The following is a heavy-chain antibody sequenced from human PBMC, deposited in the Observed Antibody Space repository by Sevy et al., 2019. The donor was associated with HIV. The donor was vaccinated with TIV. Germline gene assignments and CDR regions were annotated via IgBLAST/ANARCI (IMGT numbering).Heavy chain of an antibody. J-gene: IGHJ3*02. CDR3: ARHWPGEDIVVEVAALAFDM. Sequence: GESLKISCKGSGYSFTSFWIGWVRQMPGKGLEWMGIIYPGDSDPRYSPSFQGQVTIPADKSISTAYLQWSSLKASDTAMYYCARHWPGEDIVVEVAALAFDMWGQGTMVTVSS. CDR2: IYPGDSDP. V-gene: IGHV5-51*01. CDR1: GYSFTSFW. D-gene: IGHD2-15*01.